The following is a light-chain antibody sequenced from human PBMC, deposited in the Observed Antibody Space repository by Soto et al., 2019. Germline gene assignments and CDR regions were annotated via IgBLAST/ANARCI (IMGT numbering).Light chain of an antibody. V-gene: IGLV2-14*01. CDR2: EVS. CDR1: SSDVGAYNY. J-gene: IGLJ3*02. Sequence: QSALTQPASVSGSPGQSITISCTGTSSDVGAYNYVSWYQQHPGKAPKLIIYEVSNRPSGVSNRFAGSKSANTASLTISGLQAGDEADYYCSSYTSSGTGLFGGGTKLTVL. CDR3: SSYTSSGTGL.